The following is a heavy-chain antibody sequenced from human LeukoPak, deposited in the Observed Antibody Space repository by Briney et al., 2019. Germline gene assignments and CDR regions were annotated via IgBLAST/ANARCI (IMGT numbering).Heavy chain of an antibody. CDR3: TTDGVGVEGATYDN. J-gene: IGHJ4*02. D-gene: IGHD1-26*01. CDR1: GFTFINAW. V-gene: IGHV3-15*01. Sequence: NSGGSLGLSCAASGFTFINAWMAWVRQAPGKGLEWVGRIKAKAHGGTIEYAAPVKGRFTISRDDSKNTLYLQMNSLKTEDTAVYYCTTDGVGVEGATYDNWGQGTLVSVSS. CDR2: IKAKAHGGTI.